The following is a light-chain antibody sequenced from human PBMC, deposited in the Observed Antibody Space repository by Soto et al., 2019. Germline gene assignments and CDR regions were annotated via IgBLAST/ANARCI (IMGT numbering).Light chain of an antibody. CDR2: DAT. Sequence: EIVLTQSPATLSFSPGDRATLSCRASQSISSSLASYQQKPGQAPRLLIYDATNRAAGIPAKFSGSGSGTDFSLTISSLEPEDFAVYYCQHRTNWPPFTFGPGTKVHIK. CDR1: QSISSS. CDR3: QHRTNWPPFT. J-gene: IGKJ3*01. V-gene: IGKV3-11*01.